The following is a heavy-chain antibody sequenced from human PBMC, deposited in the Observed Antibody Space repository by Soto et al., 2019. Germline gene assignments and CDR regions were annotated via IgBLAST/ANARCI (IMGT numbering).Heavy chain of an antibody. Sequence: LRLSCAASGFTFSSYAMHWVRQTPGKGLEWVSSISGSSSNMYYADSVKGRFTISRDNAKNSLYLQMNSLRAEDTAVYYCAKDPNYDFWSGYSGSGWFDPWGQGTLVTVSS. CDR3: AKDPNYDFWSGYSGSGWFDP. CDR2: ISGSSSNM. V-gene: IGHV3-21*01. J-gene: IGHJ5*02. CDR1: GFTFSSYA. D-gene: IGHD3-3*01.